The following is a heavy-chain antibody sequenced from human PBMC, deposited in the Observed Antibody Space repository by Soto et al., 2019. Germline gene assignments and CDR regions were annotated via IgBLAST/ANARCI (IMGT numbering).Heavy chain of an antibody. V-gene: IGHV4-4*02. D-gene: IGHD1-26*01. CDR2: IYHSGST. J-gene: IGHJ4*02. CDR1: GGSISSSNW. Sequence: SETLSLTCAVSGGSISSSNWWSWVRQPPGKGLEWIGKIYHSGSTNYNPSLQSRVTISVDKSKNQFSLKLSSVTAADTSVYYCAKEGGLSGSYYSSSSYYFDYWGRGTLVTVSS. CDR3: AKEGGLSGSYYSSSSYYFDY.